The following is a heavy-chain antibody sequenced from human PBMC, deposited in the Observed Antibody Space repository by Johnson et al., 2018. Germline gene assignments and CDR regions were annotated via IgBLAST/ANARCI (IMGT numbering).Heavy chain of an antibody. J-gene: IGHJ3*02. CDR1: GFPFDDYA. D-gene: IGHD3-3*01. V-gene: IGHV3-9*01. CDR3: AKPYYDFWSGYQDAFDI. CDR2: ISWNSGSK. Sequence: VQLVQSGGGLVQPGKSLRLSCLVSGFPFDDYAMQWVRQAPGKGLEWVSGISWNSGSKGYADSVKGRFTISRDNAKNSLYLQMNSLIIEDTALYYCAKPYYDFWSGYQDAFDIWGQGTMVTVSS.